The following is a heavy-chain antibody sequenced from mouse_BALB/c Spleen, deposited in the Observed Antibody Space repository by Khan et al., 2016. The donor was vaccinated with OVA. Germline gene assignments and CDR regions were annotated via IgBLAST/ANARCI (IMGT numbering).Heavy chain of an antibody. Sequence: QVQLKQSGAELARPGASVKLSCKASGYTFTDYYINWVKQRTGQGLEWIGEISPGSGDTYYNEKFKGKATLTADKSSTTAYMQLSSLTSEASAVSFCARRNYFGYTFAYWSQRTLVTVSA. V-gene: IGHV1-77*01. J-gene: IGHJ3*01. D-gene: IGHD1-2*01. CDR1: GYTFTDYY. CDR2: ISPGSGDT. CDR3: ARRNYFGYTFAY.